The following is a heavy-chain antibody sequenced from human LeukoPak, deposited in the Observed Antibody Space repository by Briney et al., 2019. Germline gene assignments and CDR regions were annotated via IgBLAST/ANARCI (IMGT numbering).Heavy chain of an antibody. CDR2: IKLDGGET. V-gene: IGHV3-7*01. Sequence: PGGSLRLSCAASGFTFSSYWMSWVRQAPGKGLEWVANIKLDGGETHYVDSVKGRFTISRDNAMNSVYLQMNSLRAEDTAVYYCATISSPLDYWGQGTLVTVSS. CDR3: ATISSPLDY. J-gene: IGHJ4*02. D-gene: IGHD2-2*01. CDR1: GFTFSSYW.